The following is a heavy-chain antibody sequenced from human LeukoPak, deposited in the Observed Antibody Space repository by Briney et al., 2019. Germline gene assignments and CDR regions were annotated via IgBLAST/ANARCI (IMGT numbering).Heavy chain of an antibody. CDR3: GKGDRTAANGYVDY. CDR1: GFTFDDYA. V-gene: IGHV3-43*02. D-gene: IGHD6-13*01. Sequence: GGSLGLSCAASGFTFDDYAMHWVRQVPGKGLEWVSLISGDGGDTYYADSVKGRFTISRDNSKNSLSLRMNSLRTEDTALYYCGKGDRTAANGYVDYWGQGTLVTVSS. CDR2: ISGDGGDT. J-gene: IGHJ4*02.